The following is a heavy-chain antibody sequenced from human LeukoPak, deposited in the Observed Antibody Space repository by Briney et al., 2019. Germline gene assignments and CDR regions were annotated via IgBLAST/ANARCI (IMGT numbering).Heavy chain of an antibody. J-gene: IGHJ6*02. CDR2: IRNKANSYTT. Sequence: GGSLRLSCAASGFTFSDHYVDWVRQAPGKGLEWVGRIRNKANSYTTQYAASVQGRFTISRDDSKDSLYLQMSSLKTEDTAVYYCARGLLPYYGMDVWGQGTTVAVSS. CDR3: ARGLLPYYGMDV. D-gene: IGHD2-15*01. V-gene: IGHV3-72*01. CDR1: GFTFSDHY.